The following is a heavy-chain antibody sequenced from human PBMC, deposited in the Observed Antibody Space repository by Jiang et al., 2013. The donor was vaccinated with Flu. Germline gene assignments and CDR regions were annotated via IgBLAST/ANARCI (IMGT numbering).Heavy chain of an antibody. J-gene: IGHJ4*02. D-gene: IGHD6-19*01. CDR2: TYYRSKWYN. CDR3: ARDPQRKGIAVAERADDGGFDY. CDR1: GDSVSSNSAA. V-gene: IGHV6-1*01. Sequence: SQTLSLTCAISGDSVSSNSAAWNWIRQSPSRGLEWLGRTYYRSKWYNDYAVSVKSRITINPDTSKNQFSLQLNSVTPEDTAVYYCARDPQRKGIAVAERADDGGFDYWGPGNPGRPSPQ.